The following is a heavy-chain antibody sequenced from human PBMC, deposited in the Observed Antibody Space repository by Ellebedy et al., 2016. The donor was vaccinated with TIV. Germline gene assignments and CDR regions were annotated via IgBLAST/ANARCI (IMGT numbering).Heavy chain of an antibody. CDR2: ISSSGSTI. V-gene: IGHV3-48*03. CDR3: ARETPGYYFDY. D-gene: IGHD1-14*01. J-gene: IGHJ4*02. Sequence: GGSLRLSCAASGFTFSSYEMNWVRQAPGKGLEWVSYISSSGSTIYYADSVKGRFTISRDNAKNSLYLQMNSLRAEDTAVYYCARETPGYYFDYWGQGTLVTVSS. CDR1: GFTFSSYE.